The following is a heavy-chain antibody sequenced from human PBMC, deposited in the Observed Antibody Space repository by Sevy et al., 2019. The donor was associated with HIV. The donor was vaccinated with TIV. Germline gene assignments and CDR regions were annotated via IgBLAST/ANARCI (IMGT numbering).Heavy chain of an antibody. CDR3: ARGYGGDAFDI. V-gene: IGHV3-13*01. D-gene: IGHD3-10*01. J-gene: IGHJ3*02. CDR1: GFTFSSYD. CDR2: IGTAGDT. Sequence: GGSLRLSCAASGFTFSSYDMHWVRQATGEGLEWVSAIGTAGDTYYPGSVKGRFTISRENAKNSLYLQMNSLRAGDTAVYYCARGYGGDAFDIWGQGTMVTVSS.